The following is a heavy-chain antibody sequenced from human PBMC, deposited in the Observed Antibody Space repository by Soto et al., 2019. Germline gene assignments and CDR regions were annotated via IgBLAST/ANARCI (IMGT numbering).Heavy chain of an antibody. Sequence: QVQLVQSGAEVKKPGASVKVSCKASGYTFTSYAMHWVRQAPGQRLEWMGWINAGNGNTKYSQKFQSRVTITRDTSASTAYMELSSLRSEDTAVYYCARWVAWAELVRDDYYYYYYMDVWGKGTTVTVSS. D-gene: IGHD6-6*01. V-gene: IGHV1-3*01. CDR2: INAGNGNT. CDR3: ARWVAWAELVRDDYYYYYYMDV. J-gene: IGHJ6*03. CDR1: GYTFTSYA.